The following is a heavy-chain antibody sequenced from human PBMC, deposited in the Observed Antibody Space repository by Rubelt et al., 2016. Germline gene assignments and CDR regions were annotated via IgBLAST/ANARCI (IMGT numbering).Heavy chain of an antibody. V-gene: IGHV4-34*01. D-gene: IGHD6-13*01. J-gene: IGHJ5*02. CDR1: GGSFSGYY. CDR2: INHSGST. Sequence: QVQLQQWGAGLLKPSETLSLTCAVYGGSFSGYYWSWIRQPPGKGLEWIGEINHSGSTNYNPSLTSRVTIDGSTTKNQVALKRSSVTAADTAVYYCARGLARAAAAPRRLWFDPWGQGTLVTVSS. CDR3: ARGLARAAAAPRRLWFDP.